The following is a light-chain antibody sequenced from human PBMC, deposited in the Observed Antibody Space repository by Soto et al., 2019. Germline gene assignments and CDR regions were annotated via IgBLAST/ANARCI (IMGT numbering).Light chain of an antibody. CDR3: QQYGRT. V-gene: IGKV3-20*01. Sequence: EIVLTQSPATLSLSPGERATLSCRASQSVSSSYLAWYQQKPGQPPRLLIYGASSRATGIPGSFGGSGSGKDFTLTISSLEPEDFAVYCCQQYGRTFGQGSKVDI. J-gene: IGKJ1*01. CDR2: GAS. CDR1: QSVSSSY.